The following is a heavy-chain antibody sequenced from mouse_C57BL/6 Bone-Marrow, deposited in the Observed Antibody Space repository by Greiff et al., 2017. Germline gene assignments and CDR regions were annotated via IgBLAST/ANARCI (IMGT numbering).Heavy chain of an antibody. CDR2: IDPSDSYT. V-gene: IGHV1-69*01. CDR1: GYTFTSYW. J-gene: IGHJ4*01. D-gene: IGHD1-1*01. CDR3: ARNYYGIDAMDY. Sequence: VQLQEPGAELVMPGASVKLSCKASGYTFTSYWMHWVKQRPGQGLEWIGEIDPSDSYTNYNQKFKGKSTLTVDKSSSTAYMQLSSLTSEDSAVYYCARNYYGIDAMDYWGQGTSVTVSS.